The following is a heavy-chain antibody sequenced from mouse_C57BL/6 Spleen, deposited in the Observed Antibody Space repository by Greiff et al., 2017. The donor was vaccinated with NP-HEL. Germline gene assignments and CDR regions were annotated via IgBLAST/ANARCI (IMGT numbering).Heavy chain of an antibody. D-gene: IGHD1-1*01. CDR3: ARSGGYGSSRYFDV. V-gene: IGHV1-81*01. J-gene: IGHJ1*03. CDR1: GYTFTSYG. CDR2: IYPRSGNT. Sequence: VQLQQSGAELARPGASVKLSCKASGYTFTSYGISWVKQRTGQGLEWIGEIYPRSGNTYYNEKFKGKATLTADKSSSTAYMELRSRTSEDSAVYFCARSGGYGSSRYFDVWGTGTTVTVSS.